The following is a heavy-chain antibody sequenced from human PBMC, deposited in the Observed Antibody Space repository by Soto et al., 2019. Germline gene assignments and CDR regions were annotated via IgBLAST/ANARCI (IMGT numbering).Heavy chain of an antibody. CDR3: ARGDIVLVPAALPFDY. CDR2: ISNDGSDK. V-gene: IGHV3-30-3*01. Sequence: QVQLVESGGGVVQPGRSLRLSCAASIFTFTTYAMHWVRQAPGKGLEWVAVISNDGSDKYYADSVKGRFTISRDNSKNTLYLRMNSLRAEDTAVYYCARGDIVLVPAALPFDYWGQGTLVTVSS. D-gene: IGHD2-2*01. CDR1: IFTFTTYA. J-gene: IGHJ4*02.